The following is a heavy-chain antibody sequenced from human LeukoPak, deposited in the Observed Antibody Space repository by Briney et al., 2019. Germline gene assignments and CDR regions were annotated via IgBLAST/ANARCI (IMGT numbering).Heavy chain of an antibody. J-gene: IGHJ4*02. CDR3: TREPVP. V-gene: IGHV4-4*07. CDR2: IYAGGTA. CDR1: GGSISNYY. Sequence: SETLSLTYTVSGGSISNYYWSWIRQPAGKGLEWIGRIYAGGTASYNPSLKSRVTMSADMSKNQLSLKLTSVTAADTAVYYCTREPVPWGQGTLVTVSS. D-gene: IGHD6-19*01.